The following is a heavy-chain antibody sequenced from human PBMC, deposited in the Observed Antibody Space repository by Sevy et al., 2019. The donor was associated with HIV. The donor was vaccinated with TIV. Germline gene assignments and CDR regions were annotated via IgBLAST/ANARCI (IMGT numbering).Heavy chain of an antibody. V-gene: IGHV3-74*01. CDR1: GFTFTTYW. D-gene: IGHD3-3*01. CDR3: ARDQFSYFDY. Sequence: GGSLRLSCATSGFTFTTYWMHWVRQSPGKGLVWVSRINSDGSITDYADSVKGRFTMSRDNAKNTLYLQMNSLRAEDTAVYYCARDQFSYFDYWDQGTLVTVSS. J-gene: IGHJ4*02. CDR2: INSDGSIT.